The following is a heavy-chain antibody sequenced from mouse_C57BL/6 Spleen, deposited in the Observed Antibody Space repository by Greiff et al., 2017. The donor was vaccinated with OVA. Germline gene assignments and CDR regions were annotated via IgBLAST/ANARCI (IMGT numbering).Heavy chain of an antibody. CDR2: IDPANGNT. CDR3: AIYYGSSYPFDD. Sequence: VQLQQSVAELVRPGASVKLSCTASGFNIKNTYMHWVKQRPEQGLEWIGRIDPANGNTKYAPKFQGKATITADTPSNTAYLQRSSLTSEDAGIYCCAIYYGSSYPFDDWGQGTTLTVSS. V-gene: IGHV14-3*01. J-gene: IGHJ2*01. CDR1: GFNIKNTY. D-gene: IGHD1-1*01.